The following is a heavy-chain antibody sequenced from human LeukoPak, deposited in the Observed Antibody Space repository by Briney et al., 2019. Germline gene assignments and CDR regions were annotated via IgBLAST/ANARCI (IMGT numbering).Heavy chain of an antibody. CDR1: GGSISNYY. J-gene: IGHJ4*02. CDR3: ASIDIAAVFFDY. CDR2: LYYTGST. Sequence: SETPSLTCTVSGGSISNYYWSWIRQPPGKGLEWIGYLYYTGSTNYNPSLKSRVTISVDTSKNQFSLKLSSVTAADTAVYYCASIDIAAVFFDYWGQGTLVTVSS. D-gene: IGHD6-13*01. V-gene: IGHV4-59*01.